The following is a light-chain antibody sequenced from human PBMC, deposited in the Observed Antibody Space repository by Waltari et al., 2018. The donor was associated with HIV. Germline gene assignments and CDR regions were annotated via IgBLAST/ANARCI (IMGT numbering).Light chain of an antibody. V-gene: IGLV2-8*01. J-gene: IGLJ2*01. CDR1: SSYPAVYNY. CDR2: EVN. CDR3: NSYGGNINFT. Sequence: QSALTQPPSASGSPGQSVTISCTGISSYPAVYNYVSWYQQHPGKAPKLIIYEVNKRPSGVPDRFSGSKSGNTASLTVSGLQAEDEAEYYCNSYGGNINFTFGGGTKLTVL.